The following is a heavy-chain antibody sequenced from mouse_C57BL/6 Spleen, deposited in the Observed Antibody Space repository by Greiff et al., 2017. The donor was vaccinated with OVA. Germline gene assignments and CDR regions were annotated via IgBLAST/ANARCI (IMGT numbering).Heavy chain of an antibody. Sequence: VQLKQSGPELVKPGASVKIPCKASGYTFTDYNMDWVKQSHGKSLEWIGDINPNNGGTIYNQKFKGKATLTVDKSSSTAYMELRSLTSEDTAVYYCARGSHYYGRSAYAMDYWGQGTSVTVSA. CDR3: ARGSHYYGRSAYAMDY. D-gene: IGHD1-1*01. CDR1: GYTFTDYN. CDR2: INPNNGGT. V-gene: IGHV1-18*01. J-gene: IGHJ4*01.